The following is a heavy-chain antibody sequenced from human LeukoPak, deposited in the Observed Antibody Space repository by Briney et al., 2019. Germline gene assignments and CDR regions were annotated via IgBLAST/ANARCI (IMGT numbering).Heavy chain of an antibody. D-gene: IGHD3-10*01. Sequence: SETLSLTCTVSGGSISSYYWSWIRQPPGKGLEWIGYIYYSGSTNYNPSLKSRVTISVDTSKNQFSLKLSSVTAADTAVYYCARGRPPLWFGETYYFDYWGQGTLVTVSS. CDR3: ARGRPPLWFGETYYFDY. J-gene: IGHJ4*02. V-gene: IGHV4-59*01. CDR2: IYYSGST. CDR1: GGSISSYY.